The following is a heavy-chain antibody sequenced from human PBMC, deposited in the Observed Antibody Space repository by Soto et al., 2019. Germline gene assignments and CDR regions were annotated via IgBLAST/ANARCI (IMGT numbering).Heavy chain of an antibody. D-gene: IGHD5-18*01. CDR1: GFTFSSYW. CDR3: ARGYSYGLKYFDY. Sequence: GGSLRLSCAASGFTFSSYWMSWVRQAPGKGLEWVANIKQDGSEKYYVDSVKGRFTISRDNAKNSLYLQMNSLRAEDTAVYYCARGYSYGLKYFDYWGQGTLVTVSS. J-gene: IGHJ4*02. V-gene: IGHV3-7*05. CDR2: IKQDGSEK.